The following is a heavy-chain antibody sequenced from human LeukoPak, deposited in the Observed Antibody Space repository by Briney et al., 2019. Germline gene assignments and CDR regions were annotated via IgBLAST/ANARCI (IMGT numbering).Heavy chain of an antibody. CDR3: ARGKAGDDTNWFSDL. CDR1: GFTFSNYW. V-gene: IGHV3-7*02. D-gene: IGHD3-10*01. CDR2: IKQDGSEK. Sequence: SGGSLRLSCAASGFTFSNYWMSWVRQAPGKGLEWVANIKQDGSEKYYADSVKGRFTISRDNAKSSLYLQLNSLRAEDTAVYYCARGKAGDDTNWFSDLWGRGTLVTVSS. J-gene: IGHJ2*01.